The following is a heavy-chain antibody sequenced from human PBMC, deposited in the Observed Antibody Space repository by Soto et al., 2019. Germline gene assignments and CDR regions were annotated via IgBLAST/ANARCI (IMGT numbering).Heavy chain of an antibody. D-gene: IGHD3-22*01. CDR2: INPNSGGT. Sequence: GASVKVSCKASGYTFTGYYMHWVRQAPGQGLEWMGWINPNSGGTNYAQKFQGRVTMTRDTSISTAYMELSRLRSDDTAVYYCARESRTYYYDSSGLSFDYWGQGTLVTVSS. J-gene: IGHJ4*02. CDR1: GYTFTGYY. CDR3: ARESRTYYYDSSGLSFDY. V-gene: IGHV1-2*02.